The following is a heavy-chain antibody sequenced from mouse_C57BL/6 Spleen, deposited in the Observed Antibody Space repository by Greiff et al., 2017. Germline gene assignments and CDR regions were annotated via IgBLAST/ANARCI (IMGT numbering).Heavy chain of an antibody. D-gene: IGHD3-2*02. CDR1: GYTFTDYN. V-gene: IGHV1-18*01. CDR2: INPNNGGT. Sequence: VQLQQSGPELVKPGASVKIPCKASGYTFTDYNMDWVKQSHGKSLEWIGDINPNNGGTIYNQKFKGKATLTVDKSSSTAYMELRSLTSEDTAVYYCARQLRLRYYAMDYWGQGTSVTVSS. J-gene: IGHJ4*01. CDR3: ARQLRLRYYAMDY.